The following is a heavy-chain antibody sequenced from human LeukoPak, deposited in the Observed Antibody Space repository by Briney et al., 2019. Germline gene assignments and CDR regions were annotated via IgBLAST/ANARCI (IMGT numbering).Heavy chain of an antibody. CDR2: LFHSGTP. CDR3: ARRRGWKQQLVYFDI. Sequence: PSETLSLTCTVSGGSMSSYYWSRIRQPPGKGLVWIGYLFHSGTPRYNPSLKSRVTISADTSKNQFFLTLDSTTAADTALYYCARRRGWKQQLVYFDIWGQGTLAIVSS. V-gene: IGHV4-59*08. J-gene: IGHJ4*02. D-gene: IGHD6-13*01. CDR1: GGSMSSYY.